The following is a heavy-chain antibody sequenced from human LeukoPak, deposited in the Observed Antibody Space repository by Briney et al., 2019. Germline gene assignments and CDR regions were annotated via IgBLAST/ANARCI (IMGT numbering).Heavy chain of an antibody. Sequence: SVKVSCKASGYTFTSYAISWVRQAPGQGLEWMGRIIPILGIANYAQKFQGRVTITADKSTSTAYMELSSLRSEDTAVYYCARAEEYRIDYWGQGTLVTVSS. V-gene: IGHV1-69*04. CDR3: ARAEEYRIDY. CDR2: IIPILGIA. J-gene: IGHJ4*02. CDR1: GYTFTSYA. D-gene: IGHD2/OR15-2a*01.